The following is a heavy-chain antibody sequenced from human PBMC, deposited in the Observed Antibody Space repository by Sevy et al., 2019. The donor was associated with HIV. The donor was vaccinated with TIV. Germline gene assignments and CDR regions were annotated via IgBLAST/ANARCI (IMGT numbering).Heavy chain of an antibody. D-gene: IGHD2-21*02. CDR2: IWNVGSNK. V-gene: IGHV3-33*01. J-gene: IGHJ4*02. Sequence: GGSLRLSCAASGFTFSNYGMRWVRQAPGKGLEWVAVIWNVGSNKYYADSVKGRFTISRDNSKNTVYLQMNSLRVEDTAVYFCASGGDFNDGGAKREFDYWGQGTLVTVSS. CDR3: ASGGDFNDGGAKREFDY. CDR1: GFTFSNYG.